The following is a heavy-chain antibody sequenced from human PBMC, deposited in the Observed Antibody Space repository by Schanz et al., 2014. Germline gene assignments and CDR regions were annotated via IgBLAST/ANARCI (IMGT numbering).Heavy chain of an antibody. CDR2: VYMSAAST. CDR1: GFTFSSYL. CDR3: ARDEGRDGYNLAFDV. D-gene: IGHD5-12*01. J-gene: IGHJ3*01. Sequence: EMQLVESGGGLVQPGGSLTLSCAASGFTFSSYLMSWVRQAPGKGLEWVSTVYMSAASTRYADSVKGRFIISRDSSKNTLFLQMNSLRPEDTALYFCARDEGRDGYNLAFDVWGQGTLVTVSS. V-gene: IGHV3-23*04.